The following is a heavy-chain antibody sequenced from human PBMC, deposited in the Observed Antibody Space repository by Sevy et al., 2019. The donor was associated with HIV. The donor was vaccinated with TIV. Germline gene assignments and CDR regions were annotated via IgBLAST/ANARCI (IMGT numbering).Heavy chain of an antibody. CDR3: ARAYPRADIVVVPAARYYFDY. CDR1: GYTFTGYY. J-gene: IGHJ4*02. Sequence: ASVKVSCKASGYTFTGYYMHWVRQAPGQGLEWMGWINPNSGGTNYAQKFQGRVTKTRDTSISTAYMELSRLRSDDTAVYYCARAYPRADIVVVPAARYYFDYWGQGTLVTVSS. D-gene: IGHD2-2*01. CDR2: INPNSGGT. V-gene: IGHV1-2*02.